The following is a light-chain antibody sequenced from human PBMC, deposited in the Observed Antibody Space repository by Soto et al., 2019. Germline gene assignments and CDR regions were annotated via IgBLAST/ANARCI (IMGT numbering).Light chain of an antibody. CDR1: QSVRGN. V-gene: IGKV3-15*01. CDR2: GAS. CDR3: QQYNDWPLST. Sequence: EIVMTQSPATLSVSPGERATLSCMASQSVRGNLAWYQQKPGQSPRLLIYGASSRATGIPVRFSGSGSGTEFTLTISSLQSEDFAVYYCQQYNDWPLSTFGQGTRLEIK. J-gene: IGKJ5*01.